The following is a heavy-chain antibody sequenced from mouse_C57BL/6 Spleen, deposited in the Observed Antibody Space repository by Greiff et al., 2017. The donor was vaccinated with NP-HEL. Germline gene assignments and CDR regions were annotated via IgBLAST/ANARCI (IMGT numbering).Heavy chain of an antibody. V-gene: IGHV1-81*01. J-gene: IGHJ2*01. CDR2: IYPRSGNT. D-gene: IGHD2-3*01. Sequence: QVQLQQSGAELARPGASVKLSCKASGYTFTSYGISWVKQRTGQGLEWIGEIYPRSGNTYYNEKFKGKATLTADKSSSTAYMELRSLTSEDAAVYFCARFDGYLVYYFDYWGQGTTLTVSS. CDR3: ARFDGYLVYYFDY. CDR1: GYTFTSYG.